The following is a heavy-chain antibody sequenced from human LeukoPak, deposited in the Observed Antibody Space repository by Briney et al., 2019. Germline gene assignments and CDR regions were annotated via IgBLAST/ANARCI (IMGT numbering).Heavy chain of an antibody. CDR2: MNPNSGNT. CDR1: GYTFAGYY. CDR3: ARGRLQLGY. V-gene: IGHV1-8*02. D-gene: IGHD5-24*01. J-gene: IGHJ4*02. Sequence: ASVKVSCKASGYTFAGYYLHWVRQATGQGLEWMGWMNPNSGNTGYAQKFQGRVTMTRNTSISTAYMELSSLRSEDTAVYYCARGRLQLGYWGQGTLVTVSS.